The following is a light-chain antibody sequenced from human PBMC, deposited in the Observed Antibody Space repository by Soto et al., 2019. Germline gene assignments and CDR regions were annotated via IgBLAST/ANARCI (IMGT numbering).Light chain of an antibody. V-gene: IGLV2-23*01. CDR3: CSYAGSSTYV. Sequence: QSVLTQPASVSGSPGQSITISCTGTSSDFGSYNLVSWYQQHPGKAPKLMIYEDSMRPSGVSNRFSGSKSGNTASLTISGLQAEDDADYYCCSYAGSSTYVFGTGTKVT. CDR1: SSDFGSYNL. CDR2: EDS. J-gene: IGLJ1*01.